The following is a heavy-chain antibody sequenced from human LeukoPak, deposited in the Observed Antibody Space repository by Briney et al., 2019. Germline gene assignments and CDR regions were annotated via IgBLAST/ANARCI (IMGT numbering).Heavy chain of an antibody. J-gene: IGHJ4*02. V-gene: IGHV4-34*01. CDR3: ARDRSRPAAYDY. D-gene: IGHD2-2*01. Sequence: SETLSLTCAIYGESFIGYYCSRIRQPPAKGLERIGDINHSGSTNYNPSLKSRVTISVDTSKNKFSLKLSSVTAADTAVYYCARDRSRPAAYDYWGQGTLATVSS. CDR2: INHSGST. CDR1: GESFIGYY.